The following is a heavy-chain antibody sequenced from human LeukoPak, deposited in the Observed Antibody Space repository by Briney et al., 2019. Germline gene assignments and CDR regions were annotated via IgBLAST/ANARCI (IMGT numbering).Heavy chain of an antibody. J-gene: IGHJ5*02. Sequence: SETLSLTCTVSGGSISSYYWSWIRQPPGKGLEWIGYIYFSGSTNYNPSLKSRVTISVDTSKNQFSLKLSSVTAADTAVYYCARHVTVYCSGGSCYSGLSWFDPWGQGTLVTDSS. CDR1: GGSISSYY. V-gene: IGHV4-59*08. D-gene: IGHD2-15*01. CDR2: IYFSGST. CDR3: ARHVTVYCSGGSCYSGLSWFDP.